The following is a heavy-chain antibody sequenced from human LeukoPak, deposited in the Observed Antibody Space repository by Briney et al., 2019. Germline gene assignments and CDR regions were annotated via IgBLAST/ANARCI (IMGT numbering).Heavy chain of an antibody. D-gene: IGHD5-18*01. CDR3: VRGLWTAMGAGAY. J-gene: IGHJ4*02. CDR2: ISYDGGNK. V-gene: IGHV3-30*03. CDR1: GFTFSSYG. Sequence: GGSLRLSCAASGFTFSSYGMHWVRQAPGKGLEWVAVISYDGGNKYYSDSVRGRFTISRDNSKSTLYLQMDSLRIEDTSMYYCVRGLWTAMGAGAYWGQGTLVAVSS.